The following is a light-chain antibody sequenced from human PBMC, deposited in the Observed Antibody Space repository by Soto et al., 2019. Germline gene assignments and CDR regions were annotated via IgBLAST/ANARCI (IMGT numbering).Light chain of an antibody. CDR3: QDYGTSPII. J-gene: IGKJ5*01. Sequence: EIVLTQSPGTLSLSPGERATLSCRATQSVISSSLAWYQQKPGQAPRLLIYAASTRATGIPARFSGSGSGTDFTLTISRLEPEDFAVYYCQDYGTSPIIFGQGTRLEIK. CDR2: AAS. CDR1: QSVISSS. V-gene: IGKV3-20*01.